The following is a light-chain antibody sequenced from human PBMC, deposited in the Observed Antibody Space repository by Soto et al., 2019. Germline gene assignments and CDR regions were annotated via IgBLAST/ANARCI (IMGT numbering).Light chain of an antibody. V-gene: IGKV1-39*01. J-gene: IGKJ1*01. CDR2: AAS. Sequence: IQMTQSPSSVSANVGDRVTITCRASQSISSYLNWYQQKPGKAPKLLIYAASSLQSGVPSRFSGSGSGTDFTLTISSLQPEDFATYYCQQSYSTPLTFGQRTKVDI. CDR3: QQSYSTPLT. CDR1: QSISSY.